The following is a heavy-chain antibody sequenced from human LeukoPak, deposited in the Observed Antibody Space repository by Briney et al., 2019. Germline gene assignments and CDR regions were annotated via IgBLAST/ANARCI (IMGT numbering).Heavy chain of an antibody. CDR3: ARDLVGSSTSRSKAFDP. Sequence: ASVKVSCKASGYTFTGYYMHWVRQAPGQGLEWMGWINPNSGGTNYAQKFQGRVTMTRDTSISTAYMELSRLRSDDTAVYYCARDLVGSSTSRSKAFDPWGQGTLVTVSS. J-gene: IGHJ5*02. CDR2: INPNSGGT. D-gene: IGHD2-2*01. CDR1: GYTFTGYY. V-gene: IGHV1-2*02.